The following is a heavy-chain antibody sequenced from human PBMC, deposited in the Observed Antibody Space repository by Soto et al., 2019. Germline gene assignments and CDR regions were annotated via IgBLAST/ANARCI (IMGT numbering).Heavy chain of an antibody. Sequence: GGSLRLSCAASGFTFSSYSMNWVRQAPGKGLEWVSYISSSSSTSYADSVKGRFTISRDNAKNTLYLQMNSLRAEDTAVYYCARVRTIPAYCGGDCFYYYYYGMDVWGQGTTVTVSS. CDR3: ARVRTIPAYCGGDCFYYYYYGMDV. J-gene: IGHJ6*02. CDR1: GFTFSSYS. D-gene: IGHD2-21*02. CDR2: ISSSSST. V-gene: IGHV3-21*05.